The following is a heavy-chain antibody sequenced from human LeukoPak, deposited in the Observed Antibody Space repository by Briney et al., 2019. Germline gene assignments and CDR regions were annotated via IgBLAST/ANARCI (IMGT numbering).Heavy chain of an antibody. CDR3: AREWFGELLDGY. CDR1: GFTFSSDS. Sequence: PGGSLRLSCAASGFTFSSDSMNWVRQAPGKGLEWVSSISSSSSYIYYADSVKGRFTISRDNAKNSLYLQMNSLRAEDTAVYYCAREWFGELLDGYWGQGTLVTVSS. CDR2: ISSSSSYI. V-gene: IGHV3-21*01. D-gene: IGHD3-10*01. J-gene: IGHJ4*02.